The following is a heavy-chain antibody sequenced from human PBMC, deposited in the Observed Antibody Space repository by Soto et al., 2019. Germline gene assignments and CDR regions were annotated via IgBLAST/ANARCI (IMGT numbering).Heavy chain of an antibody. Sequence: PGGSLRLSCAASGFTVSSNYMSWVRQAPGKGLEWVSVIYSVGSTYYADSVKGRFTISRDNSKNTLYLQMNSLRAEDTAVYYCARDLRPSYDILTGYSQDYWGQGTLVTVSS. V-gene: IGHV3-66*01. CDR1: GFTVSSNY. J-gene: IGHJ4*02. CDR3: ARDLRPSYDILTGYSQDY. D-gene: IGHD3-9*01. CDR2: IYSVGST.